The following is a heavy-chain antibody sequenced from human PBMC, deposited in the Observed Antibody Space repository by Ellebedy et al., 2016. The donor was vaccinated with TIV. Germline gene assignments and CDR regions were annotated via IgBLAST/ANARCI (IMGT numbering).Heavy chain of an antibody. V-gene: IGHV1-69*13. J-gene: IGHJ4*02. CDR3: ARPSYGSGSLAIGCLDY. CDR1: GGTFSSYA. D-gene: IGHD3-10*01. CDR2: IIPLFGTA. Sequence: AASVKVSCKASGGTFSSYAISWVRQAPGQGLEWMGGIIPLFGTANYAQKFQGRVTITADESTSTAYMELSSLRSEDTAVYYCARPSYGSGSLAIGCLDYWGQGTLVTVSS.